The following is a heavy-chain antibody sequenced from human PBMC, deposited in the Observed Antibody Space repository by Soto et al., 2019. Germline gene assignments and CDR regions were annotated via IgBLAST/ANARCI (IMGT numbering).Heavy chain of an antibody. D-gene: IGHD5-12*01. CDR3: ASLLGDGYKSDAFDI. Sequence: ASVKVSCKASGYTFTGYYMHWVRQAPGQGLEWMGIINPSGGSTSYAQKFQGRVTMTRDTSTGTVYMELSSLRSEDTAVYYCASLLGDGYKSDAFDIWGQGTMVTVSS. CDR1: GYTFTGYY. J-gene: IGHJ3*02. CDR2: INPSGGST. V-gene: IGHV1-46*01.